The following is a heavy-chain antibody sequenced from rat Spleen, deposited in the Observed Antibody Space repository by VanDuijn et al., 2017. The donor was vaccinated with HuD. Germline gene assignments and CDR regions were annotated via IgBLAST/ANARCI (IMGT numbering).Heavy chain of an antibody. Sequence: EVQLVESGGGRVQPGRSLRLSCVASGITFNNFWMTWIRQAPGKGLEWVASISNIGDTYYSDSVKGRFTIARNNAKSTLYLQMDSLRSEDTATYYCTTDRPGALMEAWGQGASVTVSS. CDR2: ISNIGDT. D-gene: IGHD5-1*01. V-gene: IGHV5-31*01. CDR1: GITFNNFW. J-gene: IGHJ4*01. CDR3: TTDRPGALMEA.